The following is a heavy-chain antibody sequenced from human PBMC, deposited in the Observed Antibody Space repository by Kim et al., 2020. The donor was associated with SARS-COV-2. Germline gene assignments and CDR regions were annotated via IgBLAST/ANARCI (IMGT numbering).Heavy chain of an antibody. Sequence: APVKVSCKVSGYIFTSYSMNWVRQAPGQGLEWMGWINTNTGNPTYAQGFTGRFVFSLDTSVSTAYLQISSLKAEDTAIYYCARDLKIAAADPLYYFDYWGQGTLVTVSS. V-gene: IGHV7-4-1*02. CDR3: ARDLKIAAADPLYYFDY. CDR2: INTNTGNP. CDR1: GYIFTSYS. J-gene: IGHJ4*02. D-gene: IGHD6-13*01.